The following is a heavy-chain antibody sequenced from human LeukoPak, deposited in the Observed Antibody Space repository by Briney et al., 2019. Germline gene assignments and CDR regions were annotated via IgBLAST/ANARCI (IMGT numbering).Heavy chain of an antibody. CDR1: GFTFDDCG. CDR2: INWNGGST. CDR3: ARGTLKAAATDFDY. V-gene: IGHV3-20*04. J-gene: IGHJ4*02. D-gene: IGHD6-13*01. Sequence: PGGSLRLSCAASGFTFDDCGMSWVRHAPGKGLEWVSGINWNGGSTGYADSVKGRFTISRDNAKNSLYLQMNSLRAEDTALYYCARGTLKAAATDFDYWGQGTLVTVSS.